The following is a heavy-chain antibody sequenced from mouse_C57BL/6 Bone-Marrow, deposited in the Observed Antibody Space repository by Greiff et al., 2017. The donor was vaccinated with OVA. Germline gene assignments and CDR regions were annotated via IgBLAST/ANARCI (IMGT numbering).Heavy chain of an antibody. CDR2: IYTRDGST. V-gene: IGHV1-85*01. J-gene: IGHJ2*01. Sequence: QVHVKQSGPELVKPGASVKLSCKASGYTFTSYDINWVQQRPGQGLEWIGWIYTRDGSTSYNEKFKGKATLTVDTTSSTAYMERHSLTSEDTAVYFCARGSNSFDYWGQGTTLTVSA. CDR1: GYTFTSYD. CDR3: ARGSNSFDY.